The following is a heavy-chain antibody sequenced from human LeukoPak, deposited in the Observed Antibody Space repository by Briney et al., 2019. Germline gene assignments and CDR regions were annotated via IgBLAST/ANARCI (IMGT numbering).Heavy chain of an antibody. CDR3: ASKGAGYCRSTICQGAFDI. CDR1: GASISSYY. Sequence: PSETLSLTCTVSGASISSYYWSWIRQPPGKGLEWIGYIDNTESTNYNPSLKSRVTISVDKSKNHFSPKLSSVTAADTAVYYCASKGAGYCRSTICQGAFDIWGQGSMVTVSS. J-gene: IGHJ3*02. V-gene: IGHV4-59*01. CDR2: IDNTEST. D-gene: IGHD2-2*01.